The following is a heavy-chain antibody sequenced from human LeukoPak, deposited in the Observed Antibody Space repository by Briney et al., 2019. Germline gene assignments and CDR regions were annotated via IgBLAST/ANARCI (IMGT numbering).Heavy chain of an antibody. J-gene: IGHJ6*03. CDR1: GGSISSSSYY. CDR2: IYYSGST. D-gene: IGHD6-6*01. Sequence: PSETLSLTCTVSGGSISSSSYYWGWIRQPPGKGLEWIGSIYYSGSTYYNPSLKSRVTISVDTSKNRFSLKLSSVTAADTAVYCCARVGSSSSRIYYYYYYMDVWGKGTTVTASS. CDR3: ARVGSSSSRIYYYYYYMDV. V-gene: IGHV4-39*07.